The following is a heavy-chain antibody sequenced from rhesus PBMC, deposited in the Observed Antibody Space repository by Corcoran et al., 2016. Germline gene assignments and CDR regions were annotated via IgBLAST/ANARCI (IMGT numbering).Heavy chain of an antibody. CDR2: IYGGAHTT. Sequence: QVQLQESGPGMVKPSETLSLICAVSGDSISDTYRWSWIRQPPGKGLEWIGYIYGGAHTTTSHPPRESRITISKDSPKNEFFLKMTSVTAADTAMYYCTRDSVEYCTGIGCSRSDVWGPGVLVTVSS. CDR3: TRDSVEYCTGIGCSRSDV. V-gene: IGHV4S10*01. CDR1: GDSISDTYR. D-gene: IGHD2-21*01. J-gene: IGHJ5-1*01.